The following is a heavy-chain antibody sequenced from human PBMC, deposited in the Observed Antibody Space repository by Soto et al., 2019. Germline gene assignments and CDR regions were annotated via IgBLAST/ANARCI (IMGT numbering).Heavy chain of an antibody. J-gene: IGHJ6*03. Sequence: SETLSLTCTVSGGSISSSSYYWGWIRQPPGKGLEWIGRIYYSGSTYYNPSLKSRVTISVDTSKNQFSLKLSSVTAADTAVYYCASGIAAAGLDMDVWGKGTTVTVSS. CDR3: ASGIAAAGLDMDV. CDR2: IYYSGST. CDR1: GGSISSSSYY. V-gene: IGHV4-39*01. D-gene: IGHD6-13*01.